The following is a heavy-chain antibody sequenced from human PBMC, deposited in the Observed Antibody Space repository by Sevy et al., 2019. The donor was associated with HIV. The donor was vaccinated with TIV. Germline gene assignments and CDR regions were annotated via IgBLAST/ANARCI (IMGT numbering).Heavy chain of an antibody. J-gene: IGHJ4*02. CDR1: GYTFTSYD. Sequence: ASVKVSCKASGYTFTSYDINWVRQATGQGLEWMGWMNPNRGNTGYAQKFQGRVTMTRNTSISTAYMELRSLGSEDTAVYYCARKYYDRSGYYVGYWGQGTLVTVSS. D-gene: IGHD3-22*01. CDR2: MNPNRGNT. CDR3: ARKYYDRSGYYVGY. V-gene: IGHV1-8*01.